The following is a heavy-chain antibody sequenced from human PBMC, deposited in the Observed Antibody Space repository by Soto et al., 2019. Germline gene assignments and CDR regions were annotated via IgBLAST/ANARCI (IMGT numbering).Heavy chain of an antibody. J-gene: IGHJ3*02. D-gene: IGHD6-6*01. CDR1: GGSFSGYY. CDR2: INHSGST. CDR3: ARDRGVAALDAFDI. V-gene: IGHV4-34*01. Sequence: SETLSLTCAVYGGSFSGYYWSWIRQPPGKGLEWIGEINHSGSTNYNPSLKSRVTISVDTSKNQFSLKLSSVTAADTAVYYCARDRGVAALDAFDIWGQGTMVTVSS.